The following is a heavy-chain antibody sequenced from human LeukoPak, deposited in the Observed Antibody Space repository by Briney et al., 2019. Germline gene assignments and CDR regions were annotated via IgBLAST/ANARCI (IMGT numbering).Heavy chain of an antibody. CDR3: ARGRYYDFWSGYPGYGMDV. V-gene: IGHV4-34*01. CDR2: INHSGST. Sequence: PSETLSLNCAVYGGSFSGYYWRWIRQPPGKGLEWIGEINHSGSTNYNPSLKSRVTISVDTSKNQFSLKLSSVTAADTAVYYCARGRYYDFWSGYPGYGMDVWGQGTTVTVSS. CDR1: GGSFSGYY. D-gene: IGHD3-3*01. J-gene: IGHJ6*02.